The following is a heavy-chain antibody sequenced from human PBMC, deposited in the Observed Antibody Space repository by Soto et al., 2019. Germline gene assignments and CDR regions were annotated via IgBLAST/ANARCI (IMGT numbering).Heavy chain of an antibody. CDR3: VRDGTKTLRDWFDP. D-gene: IGHD1-1*01. J-gene: IGHJ5*02. Sequence: PSETRSLTCTVSGASISGYYWSWIRKSAGKGLEWIGRIYATGTTDYNPSLKSRVMMSVDTSKKQFSLKLRSVPAADTAVYYCVRDGTKTLRDWFDPWGQG. CDR2: IYATGTT. V-gene: IGHV4-4*07. CDR1: GASISGYY.